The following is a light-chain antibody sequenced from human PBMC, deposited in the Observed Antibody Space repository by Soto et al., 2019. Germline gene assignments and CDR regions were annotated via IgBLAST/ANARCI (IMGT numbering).Light chain of an antibody. CDR1: FSNIGSNF. J-gene: IGLJ3*02. CDR3: AAWDDSLSGVV. CDR2: RNN. Sequence: QSVLTQPPSASGTPGQTVAISSSGRFSNIGSNFIYWYQQLPGTAPKLLIYRNNERPSGVPDRFSASKSGTSASLAISGLRSQDEADYHCAAWDDSLSGVVFGGGTKLTVL. V-gene: IGLV1-47*01.